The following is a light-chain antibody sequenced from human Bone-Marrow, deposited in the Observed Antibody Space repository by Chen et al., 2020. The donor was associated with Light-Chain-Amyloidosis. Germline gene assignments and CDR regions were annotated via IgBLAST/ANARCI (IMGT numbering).Light chain of an antibody. J-gene: IGLJ3*02. CDR3: QNGDANTDRWV. CDR2: CDS. V-gene: IGLV3-21*04. Sequence: SYVLTQPPSVSVAPGKTPNLTWEEPNIGSRSVHWYQQRPGQAPVLLIDCDSVSPSGSPERVSGSNSGTTATLTISRVEAGDEADYYCQNGDANTDRWVFGGGTKLTVL. CDR1: NIGSRS.